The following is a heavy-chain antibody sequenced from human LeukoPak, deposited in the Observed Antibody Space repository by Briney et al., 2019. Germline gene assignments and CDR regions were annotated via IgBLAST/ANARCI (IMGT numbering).Heavy chain of an antibody. D-gene: IGHD3-10*02. Sequence: GGSLRLSCAASGFTFSVAAMTWVRQAPGKGLEWVSLIGASGESTYYADSVKGRFTISRDNSKNTLSLQMNSLRAEDTALYYCARDLHYYVAMDVWGQGTTVTVSS. CDR1: GFTFSVAA. V-gene: IGHV3-23*01. CDR3: ARDLHYYVAMDV. J-gene: IGHJ6*02. CDR2: IGASGEST.